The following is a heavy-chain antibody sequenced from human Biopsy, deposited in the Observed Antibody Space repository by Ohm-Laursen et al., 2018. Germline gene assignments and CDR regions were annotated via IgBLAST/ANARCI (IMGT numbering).Heavy chain of an antibody. J-gene: IGHJ4*02. V-gene: IGHV1-2*02. CDR1: GYTFTDDY. D-gene: IGHD2-21*01. Sequence: SVKVSCKPSGYTFTDDYSHWVRQAPGQGPGWMGWINLKSGGTKYAQKFQGRVTMTRDTSIDTVHMELSRLTSDDTALYYCAKDCGLEDDRDYWGQGTLVTVSS. CDR3: AKDCGLEDDRDY. CDR2: INLKSGGT.